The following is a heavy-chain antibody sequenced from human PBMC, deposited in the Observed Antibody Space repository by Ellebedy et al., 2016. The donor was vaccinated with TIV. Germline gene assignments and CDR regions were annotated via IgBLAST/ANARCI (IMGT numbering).Heavy chain of an antibody. J-gene: IGHJ4*02. Sequence: GESLKISXAASGFTFSSYAMHWVRQAPGKGLEWVAVISYDGSNKYYADSVKGRFTISRDNSKNTLYLQMNSLRAEDTAVYYCARKTRPSLDYWGQGTLVTVSS. CDR3: ARKTRPSLDY. CDR1: GFTFSSYA. CDR2: ISYDGSNK. V-gene: IGHV3-30-3*01.